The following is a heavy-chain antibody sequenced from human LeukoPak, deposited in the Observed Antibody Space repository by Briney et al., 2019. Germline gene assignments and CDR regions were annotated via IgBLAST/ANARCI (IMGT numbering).Heavy chain of an antibody. D-gene: IGHD5-18*01. CDR2: ISSSSSHI. J-gene: IGHJ4*02. CDR1: GFTFSSYS. CDR3: ARGGRAAYSYGFNY. V-gene: IGHV3-21*01. Sequence: GGSLRLSCAASGFTFSSYSMNWVRQAPGKGLEWVSSISSSSSHIYYADSVKGRFTISRDNAKNSLYLQMNSLRAEDTAVYYCARGGRAAYSYGFNYWGQGTLVTVSS.